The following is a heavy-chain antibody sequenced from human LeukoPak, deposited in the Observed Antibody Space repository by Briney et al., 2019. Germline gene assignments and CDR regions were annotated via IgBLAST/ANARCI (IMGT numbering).Heavy chain of an antibody. J-gene: IGHJ5*02. D-gene: IGHD5-24*01. CDR1: GYSFSTYW. CDR2: IYPGDSDT. V-gene: IGHV5-51*01. CDR3: ARLAMESGDGYDYRWFDP. Sequence: GESLKISCKVSGYSFSTYWIAWVRHMPGQGLEWMGIIYPGDSDTRYSPSFQGQVTISADKSIATAYLQWSSLKASDSAMYYCARLAMESGDGYDYRWFDPWGQGTLVTVSS.